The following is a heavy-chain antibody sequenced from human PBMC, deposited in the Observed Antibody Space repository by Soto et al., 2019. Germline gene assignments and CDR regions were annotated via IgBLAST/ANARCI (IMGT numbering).Heavy chain of an antibody. CDR3: AREGQSCHYGSCSWHFNY. Sequence: SETLSLTCTVSGGSISANYWSWSRQSPGKGLEWIGYVYYSGSTVYNPSLKSRVSISADTSKNQFSLSLSSVTAADRAVYYCAREGQSCHYGSCSWHFNYWRQGDLVTVS. D-gene: IGHD2-15*01. CDR1: GGSISANY. J-gene: IGHJ4*02. V-gene: IGHV4-59*01. CDR2: VYYSGST.